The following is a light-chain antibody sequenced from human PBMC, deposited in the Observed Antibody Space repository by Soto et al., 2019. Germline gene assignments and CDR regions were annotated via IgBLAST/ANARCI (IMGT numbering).Light chain of an antibody. CDR1: SSDVGSYNL. V-gene: IGLV2-23*02. Sequence: QSALTQPASVSGSPGQSITISCTGTSSDVGSYNLVSWYQQHPGKAPKLMIYEVSKRPSGVSNRFSGSKSGNTASLTISGLQAEDEAEYYCCSYAGSTTYVFGTGTKVPV. J-gene: IGLJ1*01. CDR3: CSYAGSTTYV. CDR2: EVS.